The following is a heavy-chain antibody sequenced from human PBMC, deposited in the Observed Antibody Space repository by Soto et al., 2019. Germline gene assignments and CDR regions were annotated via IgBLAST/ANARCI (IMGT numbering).Heavy chain of an antibody. CDR2: IYWDAYK. CDR3: VLKGAGDRILDY. Sequence: QITLKESGPALVKPTQTLTLTCTFSGFSLSTSGVGVGWIRQPPGEALAWLALIYWDAYKHFSPSLESRLTINKDTAKNQVVLTMTTMDPVDTATYYCVLKGAGDRILDYWGQGTLVTVSS. J-gene: IGHJ4*02. V-gene: IGHV2-5*02. D-gene: IGHD3-16*01. CDR1: GFSLSTSGVG.